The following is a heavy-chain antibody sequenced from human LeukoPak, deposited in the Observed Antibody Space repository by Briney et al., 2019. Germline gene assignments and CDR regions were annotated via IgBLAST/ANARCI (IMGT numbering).Heavy chain of an antibody. J-gene: IGHJ4*02. D-gene: IGHD5-18*01. Sequence: KTSQTLSLTCAVYGGSFSGYYWSWNRQPPGKVLEWNGEINHSGSTNYNPSPKTQVTISVDTSKNQFSLKLSAVTVADTAVYSCASGYSLGYWGQGTLVTVSS. CDR1: GGSFSGYY. V-gene: IGHV4-34*01. CDR3: ASGYSLGY. CDR2: INHSGST.